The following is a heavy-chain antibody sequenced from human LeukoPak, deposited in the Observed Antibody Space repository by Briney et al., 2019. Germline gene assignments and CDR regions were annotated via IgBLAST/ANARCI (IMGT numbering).Heavy chain of an antibody. CDR1: GFIFTKAW. CDR2: IKSTAEGGAT. CDR3: TAGLPFDY. V-gene: IGHV3-15*01. Sequence: GGSLRLSCAGSGFIFTKAWMSWVRLAPGKGLEWVGRIKSTAEGGATDYAAPVKGRFTISRDDSKTTVYLQMNGLKNDDSGIHYCTAGLPFDYWGQGTLVTVSS. J-gene: IGHJ4*02.